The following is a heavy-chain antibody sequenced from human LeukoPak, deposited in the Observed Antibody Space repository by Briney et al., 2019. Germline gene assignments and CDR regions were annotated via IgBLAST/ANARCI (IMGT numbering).Heavy chain of an antibody. J-gene: IGHJ6*03. V-gene: IGHV4-4*07. Sequence: KPSETLSLTCTVSGGSISNYYWSWIRQPAGKGLEWIGRIYTSGSTSYNPSLKSRVTISVDTSKNQFSLKLSSVTAADTAVYYCARIEAEDYYYMDVWGKGTTVTVSS. CDR2: IYTSGST. CDR3: ARIEAEDYYYMDV. CDR1: GGSISNYY.